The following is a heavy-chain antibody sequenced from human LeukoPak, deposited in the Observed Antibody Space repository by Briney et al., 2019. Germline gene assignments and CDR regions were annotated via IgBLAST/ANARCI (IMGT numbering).Heavy chain of an antibody. CDR1: GFTFSSYG. V-gene: IGHV3-33*01. Sequence: SGGSLRLSCAASGFTFSSYGMHWVRQAPGKGLEWVAVIWYDGSNKYYADSVKGRFTISRDNSKNTLYLQMNSLRAEDTAVYYCARSYYDKEAYYYYGMDVWGQGTTVTVSS. CDR2: IWYDGSNK. D-gene: IGHD3-22*01. J-gene: IGHJ6*01. CDR3: ARSYYDKEAYYYYGMDV.